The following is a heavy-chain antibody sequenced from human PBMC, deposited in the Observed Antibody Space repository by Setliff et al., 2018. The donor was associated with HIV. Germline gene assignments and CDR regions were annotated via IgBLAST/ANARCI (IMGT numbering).Heavy chain of an antibody. CDR1: GGSISSGGYY. Sequence: PSETLSLTCNVSGGSISSGGYYWSWIRQHPGKGLEWIGYIYYSGSTYYNPSLKSLVTISVDTSKNQLSLKLSSVTAADTAVYYCARARGGCSGGSCPAHHYYYYMDVWGKGTTVTVSS. D-gene: IGHD2-15*01. CDR3: ARARGGCSGGSCPAHHYYYYMDV. J-gene: IGHJ6*03. V-gene: IGHV4-31*01. CDR2: IYYSGST.